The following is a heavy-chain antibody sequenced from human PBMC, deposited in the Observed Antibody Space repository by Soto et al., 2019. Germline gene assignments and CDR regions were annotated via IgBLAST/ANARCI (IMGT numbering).Heavy chain of an antibody. Sequence: NPSETLSLTCTVSGGSISSSSYYWGWIRQPPGKGLEWIGSIYYSGSTYYNPSLKSRVTISVDTSKNQFSLKLSSVTAADTAVYYCARTQLRFPVYGWFDHWGQGTLVTVS. CDR3: ARTQLRFPVYGWFDH. CDR2: IYYSGST. CDR1: GGSISSSSYY. J-gene: IGHJ5*02. V-gene: IGHV4-39*01. D-gene: IGHD3-3*01.